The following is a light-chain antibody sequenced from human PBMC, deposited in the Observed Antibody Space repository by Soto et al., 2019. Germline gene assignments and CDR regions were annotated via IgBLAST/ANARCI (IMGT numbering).Light chain of an antibody. CDR1: QSISSW. CDR3: QQYNSYSRT. J-gene: IGKJ1*01. Sequence: DIQMTQSPSTLSAAGGEGVSMTCRASQSISSWLAWYRQKPGKAPKLLIYKASSLESGVPSRFSGSGSGTEFTLTISSLQPDDFATYYCQQYNSYSRTFGQGTKVDI. CDR2: KAS. V-gene: IGKV1-5*03.